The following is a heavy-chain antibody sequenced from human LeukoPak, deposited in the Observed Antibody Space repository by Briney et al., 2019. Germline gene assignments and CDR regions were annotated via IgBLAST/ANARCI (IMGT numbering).Heavy chain of an antibody. Sequence: SETLSLTCAVSGGSISSGGYSWSWIQQPPGKGLEWIGYIYHSGSTYYNPSLKSRVTISVDRSKNQFSLKLSSVTAADTAVYYCASSTLVPAAFDYWGQGTLVTVSS. J-gene: IGHJ4*02. D-gene: IGHD2-2*01. CDR3: ASSTLVPAAFDY. CDR2: IYHSGST. CDR1: GGSISSGGYS. V-gene: IGHV4-30-2*01.